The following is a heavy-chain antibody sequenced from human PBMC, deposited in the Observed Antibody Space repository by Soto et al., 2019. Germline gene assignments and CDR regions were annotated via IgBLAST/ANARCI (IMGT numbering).Heavy chain of an antibody. D-gene: IGHD6-6*01. V-gene: IGHV3-23*01. J-gene: IGHJ4*02. CDR3: ARSSSSSGP. Sequence: EVQLLESGRSLVQPGGSLRLSCAASGFTFSSYAMSWVRQGPGKGLEWVSAISDSGGTTYYADSVKGRFTISRDNSKSTLYLQMNSLRDEDTAIYYCARSSSSSGPWGQGTLVTVSS. CDR2: ISDSGGTT. CDR1: GFTFSSYA.